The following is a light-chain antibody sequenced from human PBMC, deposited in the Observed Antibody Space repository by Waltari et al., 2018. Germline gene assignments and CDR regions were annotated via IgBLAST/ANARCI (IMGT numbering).Light chain of an antibody. Sequence: EIVLTQSPATLSLSPGERATLSCRASQSVSSYLAWYQHKPGQAPRLLIYDASNRATGSPARFSGSGSGTDVTLTISSLEPEDFAVYYCQQRSNWPPTTFGQGTKLEIK. CDR2: DAS. CDR1: QSVSSY. J-gene: IGKJ2*01. V-gene: IGKV3-11*01. CDR3: QQRSNWPPTT.